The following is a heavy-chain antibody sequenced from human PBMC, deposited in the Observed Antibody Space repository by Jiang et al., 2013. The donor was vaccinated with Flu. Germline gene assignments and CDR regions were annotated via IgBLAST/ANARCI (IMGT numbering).Heavy chain of an antibody. CDR2: IYYSGST. CDR3: AGNRGNYFDAFDI. V-gene: IGHV4-39*07. CDR1: SGSLSSSGYY. D-gene: IGHD1-26*01. J-gene: IGHJ3*02. Sequence: EALSLTCTVSSGSLSSSGYYWGWVRQPPGKGLEWIASIYYSGSTYYNPSLKSRVIISLDTSKSQFSLKLNSMTAADTAVYFCAGNRGNYFDAFDIWGQGTMVTVSS.